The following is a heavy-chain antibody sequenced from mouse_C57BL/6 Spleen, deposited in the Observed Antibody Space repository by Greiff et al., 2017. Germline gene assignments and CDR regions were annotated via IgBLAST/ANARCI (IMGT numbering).Heavy chain of an antibody. D-gene: IGHD1-1*01. CDR2: IYPGSGST. J-gene: IGHJ3*01. Sequence: QVQLQHPVAELVTPLSSVPLSCKASGYTFTSYWITWVKQRPGQGLEWIGDIYPGSGSTNYNEKFKSKATLTVDTSSSTAYMQLSSLTSEDSAVYYCARRGGSSLAWFAYWGQGTLVTVSA. CDR3: ARRGGSSLAWFAY. V-gene: IGHV1-55*01. CDR1: GYTFTSYW.